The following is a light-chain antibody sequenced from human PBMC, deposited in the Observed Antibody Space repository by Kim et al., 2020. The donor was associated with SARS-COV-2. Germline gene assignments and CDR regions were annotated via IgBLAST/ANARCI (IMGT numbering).Light chain of an antibody. CDR3: QQYGSSPRT. CDR1: QSVSSSY. Sequence: SPGERATLSCRASQSVSSSYLAWYQQKPGQAPRLLIYGASSRATGIPDRFSGSGSGTDFTLTISRPEPEDFAVYYCQQYGSSPRTFGQGTKVDIK. V-gene: IGKV3-20*01. CDR2: GAS. J-gene: IGKJ1*01.